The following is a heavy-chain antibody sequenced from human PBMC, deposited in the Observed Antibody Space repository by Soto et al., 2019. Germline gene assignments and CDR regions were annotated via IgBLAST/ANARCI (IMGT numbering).Heavy chain of an antibody. V-gene: IGHV4-59*01. J-gene: IGHJ6*02. CDR1: GGSISSYY. D-gene: IGHD1-1*01. CDR2: IYYSGST. Sequence: PSETLSLTCTVSGGSISSYYWSWIRQPPGKGLEWIGYIYYSGSTNYNPSLKSRVTISVDTSKNQFSLKLSSVTAADTAVYYCAREGRQPNSYYYYGMDVWGQGXTVTVSS. CDR3: AREGRQPNSYYYYGMDV.